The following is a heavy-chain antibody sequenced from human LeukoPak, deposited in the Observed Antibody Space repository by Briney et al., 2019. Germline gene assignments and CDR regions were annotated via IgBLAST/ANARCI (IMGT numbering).Heavy chain of an antibody. D-gene: IGHD3-22*01. V-gene: IGHV4-61*08. J-gene: IGHJ4*02. CDR1: GGSVSSGAYY. CDR2: IYYSGST. CDR3: ARQTVVIEPFDY. Sequence: SETLSLTCTVSGGSVSSGAYYWSWIRQPPGKGLEWIGYIYYSGSTNYNPSLKSRVTISVDTSKNQFSLKLSSVTAADTAVYYCARQTVVIEPFDYWGQGTLVTVSS.